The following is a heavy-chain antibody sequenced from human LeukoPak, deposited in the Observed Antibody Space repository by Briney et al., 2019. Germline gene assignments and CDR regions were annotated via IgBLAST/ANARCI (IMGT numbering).Heavy chain of an antibody. CDR3: ARHYLWSDWFDP. J-gene: IGHJ5*02. CDR2: INHSGST. V-gene: IGHV4-34*01. Sequence: PSETLSLTCAVYGGSFSGYYWSWIRQPPGKGLEWIGEINHSGSTNYNPSLKSRVTISVDTSKNQFSLKLSSVTAADTAVYYCARHYLWSDWFDPWGQGTLVTVSS. D-gene: IGHD3-10*01. CDR1: GGSFSGYY.